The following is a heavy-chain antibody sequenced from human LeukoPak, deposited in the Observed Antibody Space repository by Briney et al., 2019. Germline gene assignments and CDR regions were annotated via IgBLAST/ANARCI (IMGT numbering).Heavy chain of an antibody. V-gene: IGHV1-18*01. CDR1: GYAFTSYG. J-gene: IGHJ3*02. CDR2: ISAYNGYT. D-gene: IGHD6-19*01. CDR3: ARAGWYELPRYAFDI. Sequence: ASVKVSCKASGYAFTSYGISWVRQAPGQGLEWMGWISAYNGYTNYAQKLQGRVTITTDTSTSTAYMELRSLRSDDTAVYYCARAGWYELPRYAFDIWGQGTMVTVSS.